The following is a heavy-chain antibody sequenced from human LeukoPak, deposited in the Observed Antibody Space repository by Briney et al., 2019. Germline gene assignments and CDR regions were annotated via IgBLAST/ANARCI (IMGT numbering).Heavy chain of an antibody. CDR2: ISGSRGST. J-gene: IGHJ6*03. V-gene: IGHV3-23*01. CDR1: GFTFSSYA. CDR3: AKQGCPNGVCYSYYYYMDV. Sequence: GGSLRLSCAASGFTFSSYAMSWVRQAPGKGLEWVSAISGSRGSTFSADSVKGRFTISRDNSKNTLYLEMNSLRAEDTAVYYCAKQGCPNGVCYSYYYYMDVWGKGTTVTVS. D-gene: IGHD2-8*01.